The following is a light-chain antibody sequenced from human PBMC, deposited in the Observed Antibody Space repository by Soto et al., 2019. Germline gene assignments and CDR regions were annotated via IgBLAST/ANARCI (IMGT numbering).Light chain of an antibody. CDR1: KSDIGVYDF. CDR3: KSYAGSNTYV. J-gene: IGLJ1*01. CDR2: EVV. Sequence: QSALTQPPSASGSPGQSVTISCTGTKSDIGVYDFVSWYQHHPGKAPRLIIYEVVQRPSGVPDRFSGSKSGNTASLTVSGLLAADEADYFCKSYAGSNTYVFGSGTKVTVL. V-gene: IGLV2-8*01.